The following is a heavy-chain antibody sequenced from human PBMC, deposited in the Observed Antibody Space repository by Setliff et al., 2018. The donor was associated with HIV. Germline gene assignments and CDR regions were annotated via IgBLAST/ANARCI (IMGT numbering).Heavy chain of an antibody. CDR1: GGSISNSNYF. CDR3: ARGDAIVIGSVYDMDV. V-gene: IGHV4-39*07. J-gene: IGHJ6*02. D-gene: IGHD3-22*01. CDR2: AGSADYGGNA. Sequence: SETLSLTCTVSGGSISNSNYFWDWIRQPPGKGLEWIGSAGSADYGGNAYYNPSLKSRVTISVETSKNQFSLKLTSVTAADTAVYYCARGDAIVIGSVYDMDVWGQGTPVTVSS.